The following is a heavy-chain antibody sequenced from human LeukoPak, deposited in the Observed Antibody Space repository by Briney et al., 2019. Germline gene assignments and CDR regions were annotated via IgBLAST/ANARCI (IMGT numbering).Heavy chain of an antibody. CDR3: ITDGYGSGSYNYFY. D-gene: IGHD3-10*01. V-gene: IGHV3-15*01. CDR1: GFTFSNAW. J-gene: IGHJ4*02. CDR2: IKSKTDGGTT. Sequence: GGSLRLSCAASGFTFSNAWMSWVRQAPGKGLEWVGRIKSKTDGGTTDYAAPVKGRFTISRGDSKNTLYLQMNSLKTEDTAVYYCITDGYGSGSYNYFYWGQGTLVTVSS.